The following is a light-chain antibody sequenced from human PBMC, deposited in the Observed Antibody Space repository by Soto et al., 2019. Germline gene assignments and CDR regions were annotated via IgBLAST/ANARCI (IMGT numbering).Light chain of an antibody. CDR2: DVN. CDR1: SSDVGAYNY. Sequence: QSALTQPASVSGSPGQSITISCAGTSSDVGAYNYVSWYQHHPGKAPKLMIYDVNNRPSGDSNRFSGSKSGNTASLTISGLQAEDEADYYCSSWTSGATYVFGSGPSSPS. CDR3: SSWTSGATYV. J-gene: IGLJ1*01. V-gene: IGLV2-14*03.